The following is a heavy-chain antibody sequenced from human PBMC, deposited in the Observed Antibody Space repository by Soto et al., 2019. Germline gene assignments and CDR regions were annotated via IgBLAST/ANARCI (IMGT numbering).Heavy chain of an antibody. Sequence: PSETLSLTCTVSGGSISSYYWSWIRQPPGKGLEWIGYIYYSGSTNYNPSLKSRVTISVDTSKNQFSLKLSSVTAADTAVYYCARDPADFWSGYYRGYYGMDVCGQRTTVTVSS. J-gene: IGHJ6*02. CDR1: GGSISSYY. CDR3: ARDPADFWSGYYRGYYGMDV. D-gene: IGHD3-3*01. V-gene: IGHV4-59*01. CDR2: IYYSGST.